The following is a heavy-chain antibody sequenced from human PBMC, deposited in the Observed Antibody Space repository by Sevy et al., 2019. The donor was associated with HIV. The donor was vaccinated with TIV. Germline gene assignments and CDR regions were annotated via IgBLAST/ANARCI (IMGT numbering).Heavy chain of an antibody. CDR1: GFTFSNYA. J-gene: IGHJ2*01. Sequence: GGSLRLSCAASGFTFSNYAMSWVRQAPGKGLEWVSGISGSGGSTYYADSVKGRFTISRDNSKNTLYLQMSSLRAEDTAVYYCARNPGHCSGGTCYWYFDLWGRGTLVTVSS. V-gene: IGHV3-23*01. CDR2: ISGSGGST. CDR3: ARNPGHCSGGTCYWYFDL. D-gene: IGHD2-15*01.